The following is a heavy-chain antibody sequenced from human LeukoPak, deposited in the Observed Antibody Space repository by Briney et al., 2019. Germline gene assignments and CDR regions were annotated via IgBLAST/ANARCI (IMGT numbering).Heavy chain of an antibody. J-gene: IGHJ4*02. V-gene: IGHV4-30-4*08. CDR1: GGSISSGGYY. Sequence: SETLSLTCTVSGGSISSGGYYWTWIRQPPGKGLEWIGYIYHSGSTYYNPSLKSRATISLDTSKNQFSLKLSSVTAADTAVYYCARLMAAADDYWGQGTLVTVSS. CDR3: ARLMAAADDY. CDR2: IYHSGST. D-gene: IGHD6-13*01.